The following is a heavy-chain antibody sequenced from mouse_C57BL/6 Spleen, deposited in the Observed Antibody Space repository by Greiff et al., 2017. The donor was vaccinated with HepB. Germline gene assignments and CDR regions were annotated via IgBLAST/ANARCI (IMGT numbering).Heavy chain of an antibody. J-gene: IGHJ3*01. V-gene: IGHV1-69*01. D-gene: IGHD2-2*01. CDR3: ARGYGYPWFAY. Sequence: VQLQQPGAELVMPGASVKLSCKASGYTFTSYWMHWVKQRPGQGLEWIGEIDPSDSYTNYNQKFKGKSTLTVDKSSSTAYMQLSSLTSEDSAVYDCARGYGYPWFAYWGQGTLVTVSA. CDR1: GYTFTSYW. CDR2: IDPSDSYT.